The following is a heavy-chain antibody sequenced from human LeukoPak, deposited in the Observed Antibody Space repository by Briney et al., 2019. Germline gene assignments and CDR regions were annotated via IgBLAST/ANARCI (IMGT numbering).Heavy chain of an antibody. Sequence: ASVKVSCKASVYTFTSYAMNWVRQAPGQGLEGLGWIKTNRETPTYAPGFTGRFLVYLETSVRTAYWQISSLKAEDPGVNYCARIHDNYDSFDYWGQGTLVTVSS. D-gene: IGHD3-10*01. CDR3: ARIHDNYDSFDY. CDR1: VYTFTSYA. CDR2: IKTNRETP. J-gene: IGHJ4*02. V-gene: IGHV7-4-1*02.